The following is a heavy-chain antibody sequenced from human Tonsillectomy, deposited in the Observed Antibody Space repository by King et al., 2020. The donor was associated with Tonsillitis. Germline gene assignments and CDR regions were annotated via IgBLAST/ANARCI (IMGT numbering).Heavy chain of an antibody. CDR2: INPNSGDT. Sequence: WVRQAPGQGLEWMGGINPNSGDTNYAQNFQGRVTMTRDTSISTAYMELSRLSSEDTAGYYCAREPILTKILVVFLWGLGHLVTVS. D-gene: IGHD3-22*01. J-gene: IGHJ4*02. CDR3: AREPILTKILVVFL. V-gene: IGHV1-2*02.